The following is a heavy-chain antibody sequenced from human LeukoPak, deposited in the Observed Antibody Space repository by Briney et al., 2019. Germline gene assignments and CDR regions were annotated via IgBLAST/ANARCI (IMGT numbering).Heavy chain of an antibody. V-gene: IGHV3-53*01. CDR3: ARDYGDYKSDAFDI. J-gene: IGHJ3*02. Sequence: ETLSLTCTVSGGSISSYYWSWVRQAPGKGLEWVSVIYSGGSTYYADSVKGRFTISRDNSKNTLYLQMNSLRAEDTAVYYCARDYGDYKSDAFDIWGQGTMVTVSS. CDR1: GGSISSYY. CDR2: IYSGGST. D-gene: IGHD4-17*01.